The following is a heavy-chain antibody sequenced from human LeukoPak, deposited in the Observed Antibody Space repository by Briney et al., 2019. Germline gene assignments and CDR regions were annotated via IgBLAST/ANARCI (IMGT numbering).Heavy chain of an antibody. D-gene: IGHD2-15*01. V-gene: IGHV3-53*01. CDR3: ARAATRLYGMDV. J-gene: IGHJ6*02. Sequence: GGSLRLSCAASGFIVSSNYMSWVRQAPGKGLEWVSVIYSGGSTYYADSVKGRFTISRDTSKNTLYLQMNSLRAEDTAVYYCARAATRLYGMDVWGQGTTVTVSS. CDR1: GFIVSSNY. CDR2: IYSGGST.